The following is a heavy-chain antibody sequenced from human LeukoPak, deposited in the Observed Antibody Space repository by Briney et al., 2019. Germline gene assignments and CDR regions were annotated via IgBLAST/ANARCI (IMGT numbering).Heavy chain of an antibody. CDR2: IYYSGST. CDR1: GGSISSYY. Sequence: SETLSLTCTVSGGSISSYYWSWIRQPPGKGLEWIGYIYYSGSTNYNPSLKSRVTISVDTSKNQFSLKLSSVTAADTAVYYCAKNDMYRYYYYGMDVWGQGTTVTVSS. CDR3: AKNDMYRYYYYGMDV. D-gene: IGHD3-22*01. J-gene: IGHJ6*02. V-gene: IGHV4-59*01.